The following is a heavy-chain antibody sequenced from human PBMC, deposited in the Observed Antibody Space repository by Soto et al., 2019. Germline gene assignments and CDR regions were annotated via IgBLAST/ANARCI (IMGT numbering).Heavy chain of an antibody. CDR2: ISGSGANT. CDR1: GFTFSAYA. CDR3: AKSPDFYYYGMDV. V-gene: IGHV3-23*01. D-gene: IGHD3-3*01. J-gene: IGHJ6*02. Sequence: EVQLLESGGGLVQPGGSQRLSCAASGFTFSAYAMTWVRQAPGKGLEWVSSISGSGANTYYADSVNGRFTISRDNSKNTVSVQMSSMTAYVTAVYYCAKSPDFYYYGMDVWGRGPTVSFS.